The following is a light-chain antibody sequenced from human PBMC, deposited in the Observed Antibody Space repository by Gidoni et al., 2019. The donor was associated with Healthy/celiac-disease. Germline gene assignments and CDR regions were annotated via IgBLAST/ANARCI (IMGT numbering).Light chain of an antibody. J-gene: IGLJ3*02. V-gene: IGLV2-14*01. CDR3: SSYTSSSTWV. CDR2: DFS. Sequence: QSALTQPASASGSPGQSITISCPGTSSDVGGYNYVSWYQQHPGKAPKLMLYDFSNRPSGVSNRFSGSKSGNTASLTISGLQAEDEADYYCSSYTSSSTWVFGGGTKLTVL. CDR1: SSDVGGYNY.